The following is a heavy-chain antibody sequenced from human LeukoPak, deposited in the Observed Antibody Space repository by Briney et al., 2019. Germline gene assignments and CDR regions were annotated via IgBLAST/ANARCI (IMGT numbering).Heavy chain of an antibody. CDR1: GFTFSSYG. D-gene: IGHD3-22*01. Sequence: PGGSLRLSCAASGFTFSSYGMHWVRQAPGKGLEWVAFIRYDGSNKYYADPVKGRFTISRDNSKNTLYLQMNSLRAEDTAVYYCAKDQYDSSGYGWFDPWGQGTLVTVSS. CDR3: AKDQYDSSGYGWFDP. V-gene: IGHV3-30*02. J-gene: IGHJ5*02. CDR2: IRYDGSNK.